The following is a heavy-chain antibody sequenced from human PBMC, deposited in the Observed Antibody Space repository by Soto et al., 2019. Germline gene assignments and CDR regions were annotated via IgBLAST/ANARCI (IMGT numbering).Heavy chain of an antibody. CDR3: ARALWFGELSGVYYYYGMDV. V-gene: IGHV4-34*01. CDR1: GGSFSGYY. CDR2: INHSGST. J-gene: IGHJ6*02. D-gene: IGHD3-10*01. Sequence: PSETLSLTCAVYGGSFSGYYWSWIRQPPGKGLEWIGEINHSGSTNYNPSLKSRVTISVDTSKNQFSLKLSSVTAADTAVYYCARALWFGELSGVYYYYGMDVWGQGTTVTVS.